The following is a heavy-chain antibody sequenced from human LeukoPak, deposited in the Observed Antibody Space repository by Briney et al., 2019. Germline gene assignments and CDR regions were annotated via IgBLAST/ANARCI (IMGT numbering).Heavy chain of an antibody. J-gene: IGHJ4*02. D-gene: IGHD4-17*01. V-gene: IGHV3-7*01. CDR1: GFTFSSYW. CDR2: IKQDGSER. CDR3: ARAGRSVTTNWFGD. Sequence: GGSLRLSCADSGFTFSSYWMSWVRQAPGKGLEWVANIKQDGSERYYVDSVKGRFTISRDNAKNSLYLQMNSLRAEDTAVYYCARAGRSVTTNWFGDWGQGTLVTVSS.